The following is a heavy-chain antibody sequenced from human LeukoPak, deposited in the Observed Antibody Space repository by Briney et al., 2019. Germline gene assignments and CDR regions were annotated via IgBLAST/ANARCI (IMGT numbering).Heavy chain of an antibody. V-gene: IGHV3-33*06. CDR2: IWYDGSNK. CDR3: AKDSSGWYAIDY. J-gene: IGHJ4*02. CDR1: GFTFSSYG. D-gene: IGHD6-19*01. Sequence: GRSLRLSCAASGFTFSSYGMHWVRQAPGKGLEWVAVIWYDGSNKYYADSVKGRFTISRDNSKNTLYLQMNSLRAEDTAVYYCAKDSSGWYAIDYWGQGTLVTVSS.